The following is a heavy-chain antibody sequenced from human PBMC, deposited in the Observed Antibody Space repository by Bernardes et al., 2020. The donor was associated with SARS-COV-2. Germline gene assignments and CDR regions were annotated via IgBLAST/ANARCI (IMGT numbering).Heavy chain of an antibody. D-gene: IGHD5-12*01. V-gene: IGHV3-74*01. CDR2: INTDGTVI. CDR3: SRAGSYRFDY. Sequence: VGSLRLSCAASGFTFSSYWMHWVRQAPGKGLVWVSRINTDGTVINYADSVKGRFTISRDNTKNTLYLQMNSLRAEDTAVYYCSRAGSYRFDYWGQGTLATVSS. CDR1: GFTFSSYW. J-gene: IGHJ4*02.